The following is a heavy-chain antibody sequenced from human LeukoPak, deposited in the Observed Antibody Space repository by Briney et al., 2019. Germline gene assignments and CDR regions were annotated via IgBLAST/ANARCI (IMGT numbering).Heavy chain of an antibody. CDR1: GYTFTSYY. V-gene: IGHV1-46*01. D-gene: IGHD4-11*01. Sequence: ASVKVSCKASGYTFTSYYMHWVRQAPGQGLEWMAIINPSGGSTSYAQKFQGRVTITTDESTSTAYMELSSLRSEDTAVYYCARGAYRGWFDPWGQGTLVTVSS. CDR3: ARGAYRGWFDP. J-gene: IGHJ5*02. CDR2: INPSGGST.